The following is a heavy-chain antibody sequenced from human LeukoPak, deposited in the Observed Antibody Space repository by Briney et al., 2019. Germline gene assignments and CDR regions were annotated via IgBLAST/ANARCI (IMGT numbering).Heavy chain of an antibody. D-gene: IGHD3-22*01. J-gene: IGHJ1*01. CDR3: YSGGAYYDSSGAEYFQH. V-gene: IGHV1-2*02. CDR1: GYTFTDYY. Sequence: ASVKVSCKASGYTFTDYYIHWVRQAPGQGLEWMGWINPTSGGTNYAQKFQGRVTMTRDTSISTAYMELSRLRSDDTAVYYCYSGGAYYDSSGAEYFQHWGQGTLVTVSS. CDR2: INPTSGGT.